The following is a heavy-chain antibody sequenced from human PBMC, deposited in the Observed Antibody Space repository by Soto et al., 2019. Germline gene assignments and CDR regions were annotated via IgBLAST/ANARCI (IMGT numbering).Heavy chain of an antibody. CDR2: IHLSGST. CDR1: GGSFXGYF. V-gene: IGHV4-34*01. J-gene: IGHJ5*02. Sequence: SETLSLTCACYGGSFXGYFWSLIRQPPGKGLEWIGEIHLSGSTNYNPSLKSRATISLETSKNQFSLKLSSVTAADTAVYYCARALYTTSSSLLTWFDPWGQGTLVTVSS. CDR3: ARALYTTSSSLLTWFDP. D-gene: IGHD2-2*02.